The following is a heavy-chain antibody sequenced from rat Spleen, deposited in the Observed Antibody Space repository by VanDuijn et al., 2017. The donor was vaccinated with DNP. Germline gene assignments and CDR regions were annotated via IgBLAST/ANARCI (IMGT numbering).Heavy chain of an antibody. CDR2: ISASGGST. D-gene: IGHD1-1*01. Sequence: EVQLVESGGGLVQPGRSLKLSCAASGFIFSDYNMAWVRQAPKRGLEWVASISASGGSTSYRDSVKGRFTISRDNAKSTLYLQMNSLRSEATATYYCARGVYYYSATYWYFDFWGPGTMVTVSS. CDR3: ARGVYYYSATYWYFDF. V-gene: IGHV5-7*01. J-gene: IGHJ1*01. CDR1: GFIFSDYN.